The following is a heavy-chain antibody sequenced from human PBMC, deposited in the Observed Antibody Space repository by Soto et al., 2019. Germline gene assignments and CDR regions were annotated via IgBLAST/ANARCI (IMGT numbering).Heavy chain of an antibody. CDR1: GFTFSSYA. V-gene: IGHV3-23*01. J-gene: IGHJ4*02. CDR2: ISGSDDST. D-gene: IGHD6-6*01. CDR3: AKRSSSSTFDY. Sequence: EVQLLESGGGLVQPGASLRLSCAASGFTFSSYAMSWVRQAPGKGLEWVSVISGSDDSTYYADSGKGRFTISRDNSKNTLYLQMNSLRAEDTAVYYCAKRSSSSTFDYWGQGTLVTVSS.